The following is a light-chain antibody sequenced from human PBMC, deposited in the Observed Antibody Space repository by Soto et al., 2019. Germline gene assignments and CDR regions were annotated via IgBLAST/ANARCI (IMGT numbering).Light chain of an antibody. J-gene: IGLJ1*01. CDR1: SSDVGGYNY. V-gene: IGLV2-14*01. Sequence: QSALTQPASVSGSPGQSITISCTGTSSDVGGYNYVSWYQQHPGKAPKLMIHDVSNRPSGVSNRFSGSKSGNTASLTISGLQAEDEADYYCSSYTSSSKGVFGTGTKVTVL. CDR2: DVS. CDR3: SSYTSSSKGV.